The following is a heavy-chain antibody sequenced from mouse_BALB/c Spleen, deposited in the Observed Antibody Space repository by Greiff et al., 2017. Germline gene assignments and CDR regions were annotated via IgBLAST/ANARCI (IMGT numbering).Heavy chain of an antibody. V-gene: IGHV5-6-4*01. J-gene: IGHJ2*01. CDR3: TRDDYGSSYHFDY. Sequence: DVMLVESGGGLVKPGGSLKLSCAASGFTFSSYTMSWVRQTPEKRLEWVATISSGGSYTYYPDSVKGRFTISRDNAKNTLYLQMSSLKSEDTAMYYCTRDDYGSSYHFDYWGQGTTLTVSS. CDR1: GFTFSSYT. CDR2: ISSGGSYT. D-gene: IGHD1-1*01.